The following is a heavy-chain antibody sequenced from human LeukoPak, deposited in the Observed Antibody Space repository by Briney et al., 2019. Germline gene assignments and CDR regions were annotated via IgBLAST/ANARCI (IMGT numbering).Heavy chain of an antibody. Sequence: ASVKVSCKASGYTFTSYYMHWVRQAPGQGLEWMGIINPSGGSTSYAQKFQGRVTMTRDMPTSTDYMELRSEDTAVYYCARDNSVEDTAWWFDPWGQGTLVTVSS. CDR3: ARDNSVEDTAWWFDP. J-gene: IGHJ5*02. CDR2: INPSGGST. V-gene: IGHV1-46*01. D-gene: IGHD4-23*01. CDR1: GYTFTSYY.